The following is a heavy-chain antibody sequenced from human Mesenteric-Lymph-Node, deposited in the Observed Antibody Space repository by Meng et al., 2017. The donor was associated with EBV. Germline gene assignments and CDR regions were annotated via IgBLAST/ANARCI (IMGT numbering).Heavy chain of an antibody. V-gene: IGHV4-34*01. CDR2: INHSGST. Sequence: QVAVNRSGLRLWTPLCTLSLTRACYGESPRCYYCIWIRQPPGKGLDSIGEINHSGSTNYTPSLKSRVTMSEDTSKNQFSLRLTSVTAADTAVYYCARGPRRSLGVVVVPAAFEFWGQGTLVTVSS. CDR1: GESPRCYY. J-gene: IGHJ4*02. CDR3: ARGPRRSLGVVVVPAAFEF. D-gene: IGHD2-2*01.